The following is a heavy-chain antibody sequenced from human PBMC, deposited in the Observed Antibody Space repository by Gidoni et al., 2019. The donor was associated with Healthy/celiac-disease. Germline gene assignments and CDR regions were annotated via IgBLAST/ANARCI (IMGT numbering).Heavy chain of an antibody. D-gene: IGHD2-8*01. Sequence: QVQLQQWGAGLLTPSETLSLTCAVYGGSFSGYYWSWIRQPPGKGLEWIGEINHSGSTNYNPSLKSRVTISVDTSKNQFSLKLSSVTAADTAVYYCARRRIGMVNYFDYWGQGTLVTVSS. CDR2: INHSGST. CDR3: ARRRIGMVNYFDY. J-gene: IGHJ4*02. V-gene: IGHV4-34*01. CDR1: GGSFSGYY.